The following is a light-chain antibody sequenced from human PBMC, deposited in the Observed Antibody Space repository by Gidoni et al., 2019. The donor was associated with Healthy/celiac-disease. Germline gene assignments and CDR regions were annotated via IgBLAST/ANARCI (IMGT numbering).Light chain of an antibody. J-gene: IGKJ2*04. CDR1: QSVSSSY. CDR2: GAS. CDR3: QQYGSSPMCS. V-gene: IGKV3-20*01. Sequence: TLSPCTLSLSPGERATLSCRASQSVSSSYLAWYQQKPGQAPRLLIYGASSRATGIPDRFSGSGSGTDFTLTISRLEPEDFAVYYCQQYGSSPMCSFGQXTKLEIK.